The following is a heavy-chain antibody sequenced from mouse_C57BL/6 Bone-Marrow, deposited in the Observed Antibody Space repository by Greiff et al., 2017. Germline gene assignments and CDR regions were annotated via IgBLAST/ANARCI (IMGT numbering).Heavy chain of an antibody. Sequence: QVQLQQPGAELVKPGASVKLSCKASGYTFTSYWMQWVKQRPGQGLEWIGEIDPSDSYTNYNQKFKGKATLTVDTSSSTAYMQLSSLTSGDSAVYYCARGGFAYWGKGTLVTVSA. CDR2: IDPSDSYT. V-gene: IGHV1-50*01. J-gene: IGHJ3*01. CDR3: ARGGFAY. CDR1: GYTFTSYW.